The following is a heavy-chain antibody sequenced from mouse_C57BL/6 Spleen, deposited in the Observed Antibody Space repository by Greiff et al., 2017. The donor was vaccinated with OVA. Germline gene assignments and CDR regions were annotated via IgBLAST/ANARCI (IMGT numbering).Heavy chain of an antibody. CDR3: ARGDYYSNYEDY. CDR1: GYSFTGYY. J-gene: IGHJ2*01. CDR2: INPSTGGT. D-gene: IGHD2-5*01. Sequence: EVKLVESGPELVKPGASVKISCKASGYSFTGYYMNWVKQSPEKSLEWIGEINPSTGGTTYNQKFKAKATLTVDKSSSTAYMQLKSLTSEDSAVYYCARGDYYSNYEDYWGQGTTLTVSS. V-gene: IGHV1-42*01.